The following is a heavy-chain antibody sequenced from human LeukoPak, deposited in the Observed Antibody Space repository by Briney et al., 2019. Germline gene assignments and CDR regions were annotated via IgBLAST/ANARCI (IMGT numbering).Heavy chain of an antibody. D-gene: IGHD2-15*01. Sequence: SETLSLTCTVSGGSISSYYWSWIRQPPGKGLEWIGYIYYSGSTNYNPSLKSRVTISVDTSKNQFSLKLSSVTAADTAVYYCARGPPIVVVVAATPFYFDYWGQGTLVTVSS. CDR1: GGSISSYY. CDR2: IYYSGST. CDR3: ARGPPIVVVVAATPFYFDY. V-gene: IGHV4-59*12. J-gene: IGHJ4*02.